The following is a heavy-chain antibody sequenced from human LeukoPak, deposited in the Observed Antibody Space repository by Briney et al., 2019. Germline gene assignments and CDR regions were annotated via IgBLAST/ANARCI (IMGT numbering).Heavy chain of an antibody. CDR2: INHSGST. Sequence: SETLSLTCTVSGGSISSSSYCWSWIRQPPGKGLEWIGEINHSGSTNYNPSLKSRVTISVDTSKNQFSLKLSSVTAADTAVYYCARRDRALRCWGQGTLVTLSS. J-gene: IGHJ4*02. D-gene: IGHD5-24*01. CDR3: ARRDRALRC. CDR1: GGSISSSSYC. V-gene: IGHV4-39*07.